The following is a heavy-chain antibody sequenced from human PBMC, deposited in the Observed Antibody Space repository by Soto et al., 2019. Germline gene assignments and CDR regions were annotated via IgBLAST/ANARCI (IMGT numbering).Heavy chain of an antibody. CDR3: ALIRRSYHIHS. V-gene: IGHV1-69*01. CDR1: GDTLSNYA. D-gene: IGHD3-9*01. Sequence: QVHLLQSGSEVKKPGSSVKVSCRASGDTLSNYAFSWVRQAPGQGLEWMGGIIPIFGTTSYAQKLQGRVILTADESTTTVYMALMSLRSEDTALYFCALIRRSYHIHSWSQGTQVTVSS. CDR2: IIPIFGTT. J-gene: IGHJ4*02.